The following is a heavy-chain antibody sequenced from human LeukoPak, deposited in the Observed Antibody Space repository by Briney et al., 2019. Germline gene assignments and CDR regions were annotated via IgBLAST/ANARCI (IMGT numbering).Heavy chain of an antibody. CDR1: GGTFSSYA. CDR2: IIPIFGTA. CDR3: ARSHNWKYPAQY. J-gene: IGHJ4*02. D-gene: IGHD1-7*01. V-gene: IGHV1-69*05. Sequence: ASVKVSCKASGGTFSSYAISWVRQAPGQGLEWMGGIIPIFGTANYAQKFQGRVTITTDESTSTAYMELSSLRSEDTAVYYCARSHNWKYPAQYWGQGTLVTVSS.